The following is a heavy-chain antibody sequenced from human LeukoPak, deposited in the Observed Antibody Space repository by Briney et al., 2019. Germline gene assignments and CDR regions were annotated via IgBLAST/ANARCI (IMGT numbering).Heavy chain of an antibody. Sequence: GGSLRLSCAASGFTFSDYYMSWIRQAPGKGLEWVSYISSSGSTIYYADSAKGRFTISRDNAKNSLYLQMNSLRAEDTAVYYCARLVVVAATGGYYMDVWGKGTTVTVSS. V-gene: IGHV3-11*01. CDR2: ISSSGSTI. CDR3: ARLVVVAATGGYYMDV. D-gene: IGHD2-15*01. CDR1: GFTFSDYY. J-gene: IGHJ6*03.